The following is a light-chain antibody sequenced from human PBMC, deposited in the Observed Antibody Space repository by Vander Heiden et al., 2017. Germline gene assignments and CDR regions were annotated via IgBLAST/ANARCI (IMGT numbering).Light chain of an antibody. J-gene: IGKJ5*01. CDR3: QQYSSSTIT. Sequence: EIVLMQSPGTLSLSPGERATLSCRASQSVSSNYLAWYQHRPGQAPRLLIYGASSSASGIPDRFSGSGSGTDFTHTISRLEPEDFAVYYCQQYSSSTITFGQGTRLEMK. CDR2: GAS. V-gene: IGKV3-20*01. CDR1: QSVSSNY.